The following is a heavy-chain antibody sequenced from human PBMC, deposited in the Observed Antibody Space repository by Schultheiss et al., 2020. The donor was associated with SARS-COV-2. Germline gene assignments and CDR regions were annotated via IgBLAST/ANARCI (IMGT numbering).Heavy chain of an antibody. Sequence: SETLSLTCAVSGDSISSSGYYWGWIRQPPGKGLEWIGYIYYSGSTYYNPSLKSRVTISVDTSKNQFSLKLSSVTAADTAVYYCARRVFIKVVVADPYGMDVWGQGTTVTVSS. D-gene: IGHD2-15*01. V-gene: IGHV4-39*01. CDR2: IYYSGST. CDR1: GDSISSSGYY. CDR3: ARRVFIKVVVADPYGMDV. J-gene: IGHJ6*02.